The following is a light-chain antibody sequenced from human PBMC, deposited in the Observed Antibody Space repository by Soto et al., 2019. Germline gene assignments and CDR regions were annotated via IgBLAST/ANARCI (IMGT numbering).Light chain of an antibody. CDR1: SSNIGGNS. V-gene: IGLV1-51*01. J-gene: IGLJ1*01. Sequence: QSALTQPPAVSAAPGQKVTISCSGSSSNIGGNSVSWYQQLSGTAPKLLIYDDNKRPSGIPDRFSGSKSGTSATLGITGFQTGDEADYYCGSWDSSLSAYVLATGTKV. CDR2: DDN. CDR3: GSWDSSLSAYV.